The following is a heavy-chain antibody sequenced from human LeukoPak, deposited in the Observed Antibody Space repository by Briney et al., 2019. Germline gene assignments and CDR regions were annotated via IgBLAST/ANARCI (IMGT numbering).Heavy chain of an antibody. CDR3: ARGGNYWPQWWFDP. CDR1: SGSISSYY. J-gene: IGHJ5*02. CDR2: IYYTGST. V-gene: IGHV4-59*01. D-gene: IGHD1-26*01. Sequence: PSETLSLTCSVSSGSISSYYWSWIRQPPGKGLEWIGYIYYTGSTSYNPSLKSRVTMSLDASKNQFSLELNSVTPADTAVYYCARGGNYWPQWWFDPWGRGTLVSVSS.